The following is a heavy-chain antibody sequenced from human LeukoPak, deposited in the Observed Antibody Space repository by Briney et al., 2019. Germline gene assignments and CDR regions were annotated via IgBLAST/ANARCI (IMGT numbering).Heavy chain of an antibody. Sequence: GGSLRLSCAASGFTFSSYSMNWVRQAPGKGLEWVSSISSSSSYIYHADSVKGRFTISRDNAKNSLYLQMNSLRAEDTAVYYCASPPIVGEGSDYWGQGTLVTVSS. CDR2: ISSSSSYI. V-gene: IGHV3-21*01. CDR3: ASPPIVGEGSDY. CDR1: GFTFSSYS. J-gene: IGHJ4*02. D-gene: IGHD2/OR15-2a*01.